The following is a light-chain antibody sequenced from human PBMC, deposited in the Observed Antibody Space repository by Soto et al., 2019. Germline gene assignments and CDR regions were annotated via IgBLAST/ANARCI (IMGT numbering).Light chain of an antibody. J-gene: IGLJ3*02. Sequence: QSVLTQPPSASGTPGQRVTISCSGSSSNIGSNNDSLYQQLPGTPPNPLIYRKNPRPSGVPDRFSGSTSGASASLAISGLRSEDEADYYCAAWDDSLSGGVFGGGTQLTVL. V-gene: IGLV1-47*01. CDR2: RKN. CDR3: AAWDDSLSGGV. CDR1: SSNIGSNN.